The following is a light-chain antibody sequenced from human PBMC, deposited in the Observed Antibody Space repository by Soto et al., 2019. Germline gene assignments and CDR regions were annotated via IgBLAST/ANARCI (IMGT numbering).Light chain of an antibody. CDR2: GNS. Sequence: QSVLTQPPSVSGAPGQRVTISCTESSSNIGAGYDVHWYQQLPRTAPKLLIYGNSNRPSGVPDRFSGSKSGTSASLAITGLQAEHEADYYCQFYDSSLSGWVFGGGTKLTVL. CDR3: QFYDSSLSGWV. J-gene: IGLJ3*02. V-gene: IGLV1-40*01. CDR1: SSNIGAGYD.